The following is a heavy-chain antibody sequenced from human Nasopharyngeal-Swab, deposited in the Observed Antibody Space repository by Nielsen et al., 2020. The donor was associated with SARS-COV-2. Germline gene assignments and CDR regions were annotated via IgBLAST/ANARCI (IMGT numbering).Heavy chain of an antibody. Sequence: GESLKISCAASGFTFSSYSMNWVRQAPGKGPEWVSSISSSSYIYYADSLKGRFTISRDNAKNSLYLQMNSLRAEDSAVYYCARQRGYTYGDAFDIWGQGTMVTVSS. V-gene: IGHV3-21*01. D-gene: IGHD5-18*01. J-gene: IGHJ3*02. CDR3: ARQRGYTYGDAFDI. CDR1: GFTFSSYS. CDR2: ISSSSYI.